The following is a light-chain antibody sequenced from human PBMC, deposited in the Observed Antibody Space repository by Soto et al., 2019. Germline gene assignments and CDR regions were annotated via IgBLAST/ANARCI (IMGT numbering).Light chain of an antibody. CDR2: TAS. CDR1: QSISSY. V-gene: IGKV1-39*01. J-gene: IGKJ3*01. CDR3: QQSHSAPRT. Sequence: DIQMTQSPSSLSASVGDRVTITCRASQSISSYLNWYQQKPGKAPKLLIYTASSLQSGVPSRFSGSGSGTDFTLTISSPQPEDFATYYCQQSHSAPRTFGPGTKVDI.